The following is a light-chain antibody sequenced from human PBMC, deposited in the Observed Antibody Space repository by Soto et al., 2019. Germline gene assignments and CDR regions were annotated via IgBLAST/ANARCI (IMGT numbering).Light chain of an antibody. CDR2: ASS. V-gene: IGKV1-39*01. Sequence: DIQMTQSPSSLSASVGDRVTITCRASQSISSYLNWYHQKPGKAPKLLIYASSSLQSGVPSRFSVSGSGTDFTLTISSLQPEDFATYYCQQSYSTPHTFGQGTKLEIK. CDR3: QQSYSTPHT. CDR1: QSISSY. J-gene: IGKJ2*01.